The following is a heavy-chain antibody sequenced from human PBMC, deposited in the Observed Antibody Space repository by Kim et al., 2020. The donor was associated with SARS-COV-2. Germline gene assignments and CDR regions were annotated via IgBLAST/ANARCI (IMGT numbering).Heavy chain of an antibody. Sequence: GNNKYAPKFPGRVPITGDTSASTAYMELSSLRSEDTAVYYCARATGYGMDVWGQGTTVTVSS. D-gene: IGHD4-17*01. CDR2: GNN. J-gene: IGHJ6*02. V-gene: IGHV1-3*01. CDR3: ARATGYGMDV.